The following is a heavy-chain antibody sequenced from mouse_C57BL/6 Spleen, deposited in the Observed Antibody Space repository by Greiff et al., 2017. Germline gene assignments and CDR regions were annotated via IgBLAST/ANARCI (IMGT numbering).Heavy chain of an antibody. J-gene: IGHJ4*01. CDR3: ARPTVVDGGAMDY. CDR2: IDPANGNT. Sequence: VQLQQSVAELVRPGASVKLSCTASGFNIKNTYMHWVKQRPEQGLEWIGRIDPANGNTKYAPKFQGKAPITADTSSHTAYLQLSSLTSEDTAIYYCARPTVVDGGAMDYWGQGTSVTVSS. D-gene: IGHD1-1*01. CDR1: GFNIKNTY. V-gene: IGHV14-3*01.